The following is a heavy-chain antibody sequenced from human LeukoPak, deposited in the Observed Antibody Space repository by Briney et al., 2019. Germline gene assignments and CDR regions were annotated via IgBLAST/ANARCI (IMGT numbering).Heavy chain of an antibody. CDR3: ARAKPKNMVRGLIMRRESRYYFDY. CDR1: GFTFSSYA. D-gene: IGHD3-10*01. Sequence: GRSLRLSCAASGFTFSSYAMHWVRQAPGKGLEWVAVISCDGSNKYYADSVKGRFTISRDNSKSTLYIQMNSLRAEDTAVYYCARAKPKNMVRGLIMRRESRYYFDYWGQGTLVTVSS. J-gene: IGHJ4*02. V-gene: IGHV3-30*14. CDR2: ISCDGSNK.